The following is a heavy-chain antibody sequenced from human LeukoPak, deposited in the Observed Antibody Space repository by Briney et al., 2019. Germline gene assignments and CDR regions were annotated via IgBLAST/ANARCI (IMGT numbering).Heavy chain of an antibody. CDR3: ARGRVAYSAYYFDY. D-gene: IGHD2-15*01. CDR2: IYYTGST. Sequence: PSETQSLTSTVCCDYITNYFWRGLRPPPGKGRERLRYIYYTGSTDYKPSLKSRVTMSVDTSMNQFSLRLRSVPAADTAVYYCARGRVAYSAYYFDYWGRGTLVTASS. V-gene: IGHV4-59*01. J-gene: IGHJ4*02. CDR1: CDYITNYF.